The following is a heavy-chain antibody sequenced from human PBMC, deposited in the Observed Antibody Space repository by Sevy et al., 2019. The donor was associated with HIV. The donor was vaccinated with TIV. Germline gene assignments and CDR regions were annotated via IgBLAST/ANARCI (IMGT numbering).Heavy chain of an antibody. J-gene: IGHJ4*02. D-gene: IGHD3-10*01. CDR1: GGSIRSSDSY. V-gene: IGHV4-39*01. CDR2: IYYSGSS. Sequence: SETLSLTCTVSGGSIRSSDSYWGWIRQPPGKGLEWIGSIYYSGSSFFNPSLQSRVTVSVDTSNSQFSLRLTSVTAADTAMYYCARHGVRNPEYFDYWGQGTLVTVSS. CDR3: ARHGVRNPEYFDY.